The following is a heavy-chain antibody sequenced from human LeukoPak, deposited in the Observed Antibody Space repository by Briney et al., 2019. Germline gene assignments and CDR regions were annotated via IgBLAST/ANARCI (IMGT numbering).Heavy chain of an antibody. D-gene: IGHD6-19*01. CDR3: ARHGSSGRFDY. V-gene: IGHV4-59*08. Sequence: PSETLSLTCTVSGGSISSYYWSWIRQPPGKGLEWIGYIYYSGSTNYNPSLKSRVTISVDTSKNQFSLKLSSVTAADTAVYYCARHGSSGRFDYWGQGTLVTVSS. J-gene: IGHJ4*02. CDR1: GGSISSYY. CDR2: IYYSGST.